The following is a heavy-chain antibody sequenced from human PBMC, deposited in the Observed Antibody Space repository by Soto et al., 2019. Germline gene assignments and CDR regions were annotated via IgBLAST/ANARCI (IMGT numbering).Heavy chain of an antibody. V-gene: IGHV1-69*01. CDR2: LIPVFGTV. Sequence: QVKLVQSGAEVKKPGSSVKVSCKASGGTFGNSAISWLRHDPGQGLEWMGGLIPVFGTVNYAQKCEGRVTITAEESTSTGFMEMSRLTSEDTAVYYCAKVMAAAGYDSWGQGTMVTVSS. J-gene: IGHJ1*01. CDR3: AKVMAAAGYDS. CDR1: GGTFGNSA. D-gene: IGHD3-16*01.